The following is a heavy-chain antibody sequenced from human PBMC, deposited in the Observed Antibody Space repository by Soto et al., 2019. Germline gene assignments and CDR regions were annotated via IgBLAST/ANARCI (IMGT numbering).Heavy chain of an antibody. CDR1: GFTFSSYA. CDR2: ISGSGGST. CDR3: AKNPGPPPYGDYFDY. D-gene: IGHD4-17*01. V-gene: IGHV3-23*01. Sequence: GGSLRLSCAASGFTFSSYAMSWVRQAPGKGLEWVSAISGSGGSTYYADSVKGRFTISRDNSKNTLYLQMNSLRAEDQAGYYCAKNPGPPPYGDYFDYWGQGTLVTVSS. J-gene: IGHJ4*02.